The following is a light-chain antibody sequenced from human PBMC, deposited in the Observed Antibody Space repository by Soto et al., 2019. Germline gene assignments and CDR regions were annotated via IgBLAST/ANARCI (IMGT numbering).Light chain of an antibody. Sequence: EIVMTQSPATLSVSPGERATLSCRASQSVRSNLAWYQQKPGQTPRLLIYGASTRATGIPARFSGSGSGTEFTLTISSLQFEDFAVYYCQQYNSWRTFGQGTKV. CDR2: GAS. CDR3: QQYNSWRT. J-gene: IGKJ1*01. V-gene: IGKV3-15*01. CDR1: QSVRSN.